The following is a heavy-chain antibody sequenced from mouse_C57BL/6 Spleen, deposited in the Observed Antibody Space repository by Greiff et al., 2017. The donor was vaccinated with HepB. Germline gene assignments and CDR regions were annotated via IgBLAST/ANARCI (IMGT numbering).Heavy chain of an antibody. J-gene: IGHJ2*01. CDR2: IYPGSGRT. V-gene: IGHV1-55*01. CDR3: ARSELGRGDFDY. CDR1: GYTFTSYW. Sequence: QVQLQQPGAELVKPGASVKMSCKASGYTFTSYWITWVKQRPGQGLEWIGDIYPGSGRTNYNEKFKSKATLTVDTSSSTAYMQLSSLTSEDSAVYYCARSELGRGDFDYWGQGTTLTVSS. D-gene: IGHD4-1*01.